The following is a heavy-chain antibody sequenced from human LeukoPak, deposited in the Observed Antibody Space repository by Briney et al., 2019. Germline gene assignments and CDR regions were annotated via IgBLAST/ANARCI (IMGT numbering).Heavy chain of an antibody. J-gene: IGHJ4*02. CDR2: ISAYNGNT. CDR3: ARVRPKVRGVIIPPPDY. CDR1: GYTFTSYG. D-gene: IGHD3-10*01. V-gene: IGHV1-18*01. Sequence: ASVKVSCKASGYTFTSYGISWVRQAPGQGLEWMGWISAYNGNTNYAQKLQGRVTMTTDTSTSTAYMELRSLRSDDTAVYYCARVRPKVRGVIIPPPDYWGQGTLVTVSS.